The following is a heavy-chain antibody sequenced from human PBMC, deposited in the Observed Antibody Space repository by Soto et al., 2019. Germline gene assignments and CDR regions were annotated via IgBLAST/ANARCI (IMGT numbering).Heavy chain of an antibody. V-gene: IGHV3-30*14. Sequence: GGSLRLSCTASGFAFRSHAMQWVRQAPGKGLEWVAVISSDGATKYVADSLKGRFTISRDNFESTMSLPMNHLSAADTALYYYARASVHIAAGGRLDLWGPGTLVTVSS. CDR2: ISSDGATK. CDR3: ARASVHIAAGGRLDL. D-gene: IGHD6-13*01. J-gene: IGHJ4*02. CDR1: GFAFRSHA.